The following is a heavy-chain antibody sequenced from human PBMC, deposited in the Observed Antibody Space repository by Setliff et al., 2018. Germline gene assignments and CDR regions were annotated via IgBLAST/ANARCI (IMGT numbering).Heavy chain of an antibody. J-gene: IGHJ4*02. CDR1: GFTFSDHY. D-gene: IGHD2-15*01. CDR3: ARALGGNYFDY. V-gene: IGHV3-11*01. CDR2: ISSSGSLT. Sequence: GGSLRLSCAASGFTFSDHYMTWIRQAPGKGLEWVSYISSSGSLTLYADSVRGRFSISRGNIKDSLYLQMNSLRSEDTAVYYCARALGGNYFDYWGPGILVTVSS.